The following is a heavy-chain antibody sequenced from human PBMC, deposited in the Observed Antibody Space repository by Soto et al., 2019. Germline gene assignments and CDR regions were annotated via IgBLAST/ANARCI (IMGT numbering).Heavy chain of an antibody. J-gene: IGHJ4*02. D-gene: IGHD2-21*02. Sequence: SETLSLTCSVSGGSISSTSHFWGWIRQPPGKGLEWIGNIYYSGTTYHNPSLKSRVTISVDTSKNRFSLKVTSVTAADTAVYYCARRRFMAQTEFDYWGQGTLVTVSS. CDR1: GGSISSTSHF. CDR2: IYYSGTT. CDR3: ARRRFMAQTEFDY. V-gene: IGHV4-39*02.